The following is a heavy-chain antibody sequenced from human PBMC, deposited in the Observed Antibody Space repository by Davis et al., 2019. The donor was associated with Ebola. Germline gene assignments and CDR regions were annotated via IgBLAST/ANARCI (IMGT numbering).Heavy chain of an antibody. CDR2: IYYSGST. J-gene: IGHJ4*02. CDR3: AVEMATTFDY. Sequence: SETLSLTCTVSGGSVSSGSYYWSWIRQPPGKGLEWIGYIYYSGSTNYNPSLKSRVTKSVDTSKNQFSLKLSSVTAADTAVYYCAVEMATTFDYWGQGTLVTVSS. V-gene: IGHV4-61*01. CDR1: GGSVSSGSYY. D-gene: IGHD5-24*01.